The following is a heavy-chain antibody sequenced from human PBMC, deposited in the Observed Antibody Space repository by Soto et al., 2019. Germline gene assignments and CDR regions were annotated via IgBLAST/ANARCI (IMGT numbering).Heavy chain of an antibody. D-gene: IGHD3-3*01. CDR2: INHTGGT. J-gene: IGHJ5*02. V-gene: IGHV4-34*01. CDR3: ATRITVFGLLIPPFDP. CDR1: GGSIISYY. Sequence: PSATRSITCTVSGGSIISYYWSWIRQPPGKGLEWIGEINHTGGTHYNPSLKSRVTMSVDTSKNQFSLRLSSVTAADTAIYYCATRITVFGLLIPPFDPWGQGTQVTVSS.